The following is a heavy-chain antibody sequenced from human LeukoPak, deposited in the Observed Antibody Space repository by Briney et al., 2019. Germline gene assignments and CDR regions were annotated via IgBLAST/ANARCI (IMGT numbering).Heavy chain of an antibody. V-gene: IGHV1-18*01. CDR3: AREGYSSGMYYFDY. Sequence: ASVKVSCKASGYTFTSYGISWVRQAPGQGLEWMGWINPNSGGTNYAQKFQGRVTMTTDTSTSTAYMELRSLRSDDTAVYYCAREGYSSGMYYFDYWGQGTLVTVSS. J-gene: IGHJ4*02. D-gene: IGHD6-19*01. CDR2: INPNSGGT. CDR1: GYTFTSYG.